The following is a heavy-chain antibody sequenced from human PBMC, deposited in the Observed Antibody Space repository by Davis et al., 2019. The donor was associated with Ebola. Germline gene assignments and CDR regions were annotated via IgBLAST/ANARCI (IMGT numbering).Heavy chain of an antibody. J-gene: IGHJ1*01. V-gene: IGHV3-11*01. CDR2: ISGSGGTI. CDR3: ARDTRPLYYDSSGYYL. D-gene: IGHD3-22*01. CDR1: GFTFSDYY. Sequence: GGSLRLSCAASGFTFSDYYMSWIRQAPGKGPEWVSSISGSGGTIYYADSVKGRFTISRDNAKNSLYLQMNSLRAEDTAVYYCARDTRPLYYDSSGYYLWGQRTLVTVSS.